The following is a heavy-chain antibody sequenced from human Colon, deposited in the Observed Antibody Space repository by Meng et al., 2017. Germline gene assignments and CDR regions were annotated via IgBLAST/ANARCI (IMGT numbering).Heavy chain of an antibody. CDR2: ISSDGSRK. CDR1: GFTFSADA. Sequence: GESLKIPCAASGFTFSADAMQWVRQAPGKGLEWVAIISSDGSRKFYADSVTGRFTISRDNSKNTLYLQMDSLRTEDTALYYCAKDQGVGGTLGLIDYWGQGTLVTVSS. V-gene: IGHV3-30*04. CDR3: AKDQGVGGTLGLIDY. D-gene: IGHD1-26*01. J-gene: IGHJ4*02.